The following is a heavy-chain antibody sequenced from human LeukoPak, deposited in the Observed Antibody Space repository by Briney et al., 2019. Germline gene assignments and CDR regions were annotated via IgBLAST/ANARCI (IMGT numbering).Heavy chain of an antibody. V-gene: IGHV4-4*02. Sequence: GSLRLSCAASGFTFSSYAMSWVRQPPGKGLEWIGEIYHSGITNYNPSLKSRVTISVDKPKNQFSLKLSSVTAADTAVYYCASAEPRGSSWYPYWGQGTLVTVSS. D-gene: IGHD6-13*01. CDR1: GFTFSSYAM. CDR2: IYHSGIT. J-gene: IGHJ4*02. CDR3: ASAEPRGSSWYPY.